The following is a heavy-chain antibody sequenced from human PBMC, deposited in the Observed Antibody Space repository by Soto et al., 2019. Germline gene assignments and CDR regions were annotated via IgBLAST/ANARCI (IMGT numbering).Heavy chain of an antibody. CDR1: GFSFNTFD. D-gene: IGHD5-12*01. J-gene: IGHJ4*02. CDR3: TKGAWLDY. CDR2: ILGRDDTT. V-gene: IGHV3-23*01. Sequence: EVQVLESGGDLVEPGGSLRLSCAASGFSFNTFDMSWVRPAPGKGLEWVSVILGRDDTTYYADSVKGRFTISRDTFKNTLHLQMNSLRVEDTALYFCTKGAWLDYWGQGTLVTVSS.